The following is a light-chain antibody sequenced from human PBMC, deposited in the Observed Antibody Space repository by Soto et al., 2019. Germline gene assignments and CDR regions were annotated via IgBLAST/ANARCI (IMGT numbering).Light chain of an antibody. Sequence: ETVLTQSPGTLSLSPGERASLSCRASQSISGSYLAWYQQKPGQAPRLLIYDASSRATGIPDRFSGSGSGQDFILTISRLEPEDFAVYYCQQYGSSPLTFGGGTKVEIK. CDR1: QSISGSY. J-gene: IGKJ4*01. V-gene: IGKV3-20*01. CDR2: DAS. CDR3: QQYGSSPLT.